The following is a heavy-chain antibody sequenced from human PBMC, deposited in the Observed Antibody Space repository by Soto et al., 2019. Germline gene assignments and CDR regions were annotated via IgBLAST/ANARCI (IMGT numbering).Heavy chain of an antibody. V-gene: IGHV4-39*01. J-gene: IGHJ4*02. CDR2: IYYSGST. Sequence: SETLSLTCTVSGGSISSSSYYWGWIRQPPGKGLEWIGSIYYSGSTYYNPSLKSRVTISVDTSKNQFSLKLSSVTAADTAVYYCASQHCSSTSCYLIDYWGQGTLVTVSS. CDR3: ASQHCSSTSCYLIDY. D-gene: IGHD2-2*01. CDR1: GGSISSSSYY.